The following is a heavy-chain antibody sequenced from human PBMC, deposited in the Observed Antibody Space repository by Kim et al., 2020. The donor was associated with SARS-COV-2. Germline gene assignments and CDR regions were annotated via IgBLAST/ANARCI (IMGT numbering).Heavy chain of an antibody. CDR2: IYYSGST. D-gene: IGHD6-13*01. Sequence: SETLSLTCTVSGGSISSYYWSWIRQPPGKGLEWIGYIYYSGSTNYNPSLKSRVTISVDTSKNQFSLKLSSVTAADTAVYYCARGFKDSSSWYGDCVDFDYWGQGTLVTVSS. CDR1: GGSISSYY. V-gene: IGHV4-59*13. CDR3: ARGFKDSSSWYGDCVDFDY. J-gene: IGHJ4*02.